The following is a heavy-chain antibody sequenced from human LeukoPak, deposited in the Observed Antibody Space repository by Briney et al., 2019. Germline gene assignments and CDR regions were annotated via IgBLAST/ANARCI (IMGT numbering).Heavy chain of an antibody. Sequence: GASVKVSCKASGGTFSSYAIGWVRQAPGQGLEWMGRIIPILGIANYAQKFQGRVTITADKSTSTAYMELSSLRSEDTAVYYCARDQLSSSWYQLDYYYYGMDVWGQGTTVTVSS. J-gene: IGHJ6*02. CDR3: ARDQLSSSWYQLDYYYYGMDV. D-gene: IGHD6-13*01. V-gene: IGHV1-69*04. CDR1: GGTFSSYA. CDR2: IIPILGIA.